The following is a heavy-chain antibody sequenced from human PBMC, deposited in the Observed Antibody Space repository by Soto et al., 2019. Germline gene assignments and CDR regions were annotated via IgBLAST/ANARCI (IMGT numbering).Heavy chain of an antibody. CDR3: AIGLASGQFDY. Sequence: QVQLVQSGAEVKKPGSSVKVSCKASGGTFSSYAISWVRQAPGQGLEWMGGIIPIFGTANYAQKFQGSVTISADESTSTSYMELSSLRSEDTALYYCAIGLASGQFDYCGQGTLVTVSS. V-gene: IGHV1-69*12. CDR2: IIPIFGTA. CDR1: GGTFSSYA. J-gene: IGHJ4*02. D-gene: IGHD6-19*01.